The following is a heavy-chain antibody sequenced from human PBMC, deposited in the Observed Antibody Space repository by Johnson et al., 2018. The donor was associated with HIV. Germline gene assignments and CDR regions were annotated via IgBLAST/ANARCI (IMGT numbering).Heavy chain of an antibody. Sequence: QVQLVESGGGVVQPGRSLRLSCAASGFSFSTYAMHWVRQAPGKGLEWVAVMSYDGTNKYYADSVKGRFTVSRDSSKNTLFLQMNSLRAEDTAVYFCAKVHIAARWSDAFDIWGQGTMVTVSS. CDR1: GFSFSTYA. J-gene: IGHJ3*02. V-gene: IGHV3-30*01. CDR2: MSYDGTNK. D-gene: IGHD6-6*01. CDR3: AKVHIAARWSDAFDI.